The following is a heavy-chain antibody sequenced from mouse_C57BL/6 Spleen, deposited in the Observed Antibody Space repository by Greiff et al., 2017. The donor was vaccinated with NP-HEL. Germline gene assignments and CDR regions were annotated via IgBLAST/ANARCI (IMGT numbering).Heavy chain of an antibody. CDR3: AKNGGSSYWYFDV. D-gene: IGHD1-1*01. V-gene: IGHV2-5*01. CDR2: IWRGGST. Sequence: QVQLKQSGPGLVQPSQSLSITCTVSGFSLTSYGVHWVRQSPGKGLAWLGVIWRGGSTDYNAAFMSRLSITKDNSKSQVFFKMNSLQADDTAIYYCAKNGGSSYWYFDVWGTGTTVTVSS. J-gene: IGHJ1*03. CDR1: GFSLTSYG.